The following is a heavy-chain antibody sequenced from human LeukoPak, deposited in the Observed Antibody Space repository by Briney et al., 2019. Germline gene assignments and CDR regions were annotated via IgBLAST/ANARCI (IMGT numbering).Heavy chain of an antibody. V-gene: IGHV3-66*01. CDR3: ATRRFGELTY. CDR1: EFSVGSNY. CDR2: IYSGGST. Sequence: PGGSLRLSCAASEFSVGSNYMTWVRQAPGKGLEWVSLIYSGGSTYYADSVKGRFSTSRDTSKNTLYLQMNSLRVEDTAVYYCATRRFGELTYWGQGTLVTVSS. D-gene: IGHD3-10*01. J-gene: IGHJ4*02.